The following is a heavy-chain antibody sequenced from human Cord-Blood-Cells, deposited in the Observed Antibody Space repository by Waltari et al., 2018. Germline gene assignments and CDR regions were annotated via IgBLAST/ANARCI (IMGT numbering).Heavy chain of an antibody. CDR3: ARVRRGSIAAVFDY. J-gene: IGHJ4*02. CDR2: IYSGGST. Sequence: EVQLVESGGGLIQPGGSMRLSCAASGFPVRSNYMSWVRQAPGKGLEWVSVIYSGGSTYYADSVKGRFTISRDNSKNTLYLQMNSLRAEDTAVYYCARVRRGSIAAVFDYWGQGTLVTVSS. CDR1: GFPVRSNY. D-gene: IGHD6-13*01. V-gene: IGHV3-53*01.